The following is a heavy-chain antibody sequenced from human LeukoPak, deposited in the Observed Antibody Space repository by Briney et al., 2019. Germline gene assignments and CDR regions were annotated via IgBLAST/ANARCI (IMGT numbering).Heavy chain of an antibody. D-gene: IGHD6-19*01. CDR1: GGSISSSSYY. J-gene: IGHJ4*02. CDR3: ARGYSSGWYLYYFDY. CDR2: IYYSGST. V-gene: IGHV4-39*01. Sequence: KSSETLSLTCTVSGGSISSSSYYWGWIRQPPGKGLEWIGSIYYSGSTYYNPSLKSRVTISVDMSKNQFSLKLSSVTAADTAVYYCARGYSSGWYLYYFDYWGQGTLVTVSS.